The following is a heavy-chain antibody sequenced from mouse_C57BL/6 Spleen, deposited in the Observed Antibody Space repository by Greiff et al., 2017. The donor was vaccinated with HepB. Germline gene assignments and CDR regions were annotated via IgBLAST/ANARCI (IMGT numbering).Heavy chain of an antibody. V-gene: IGHV1-69*01. D-gene: IGHD2-4*01. J-gene: IGHJ1*03. CDR3: ACYDYDVYFDV. Sequence: QVQLQQPGAELVMPGASVKLSCKASGYTFTSYWMHWVKQRPGQGLEWIGEIDPSDSYTNYNQKFKGKSTLTVDKSSSTAYMQLSSLTSEDSAVYYCACYDYDVYFDVWGTGTTVTVSS. CDR1: GYTFTSYW. CDR2: IDPSDSYT.